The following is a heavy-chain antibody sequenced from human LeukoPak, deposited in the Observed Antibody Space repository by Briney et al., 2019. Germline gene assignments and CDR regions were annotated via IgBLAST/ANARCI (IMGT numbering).Heavy chain of an antibody. D-gene: IGHD3-10*01. CDR3: ARDPRWFGENYFDY. CDR2: FDPEDGET. V-gene: IGHV1-24*01. CDR1: GYTLTELS. Sequence: ASVKVSCKVSGYTLTELSMHWVRQAPGKGLEWMGGFDPEDGETIYAQKFQGRVTMTRDTSTSTVYMELSSLRSEDTAVYYCARDPRWFGENYFDYWGQGTLVTVSS. J-gene: IGHJ4*02.